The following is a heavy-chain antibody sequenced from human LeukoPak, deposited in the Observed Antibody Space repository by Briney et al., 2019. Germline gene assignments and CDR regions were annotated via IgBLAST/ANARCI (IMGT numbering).Heavy chain of an antibody. Sequence: SETLSLTCTVSGGSISSYYWNWIRQPPGKGLQWIGYIYYSGSTNYNPSLKSRVTISVNTSKNQFSLKLSSVTAADTAVYYCARGLWFGELSTYYYYYMDVWGKGTTVTVSS. J-gene: IGHJ6*03. CDR1: GGSISSYY. CDR2: IYYSGST. D-gene: IGHD3-10*01. V-gene: IGHV4-59*01. CDR3: ARGLWFGELSTYYYYYMDV.